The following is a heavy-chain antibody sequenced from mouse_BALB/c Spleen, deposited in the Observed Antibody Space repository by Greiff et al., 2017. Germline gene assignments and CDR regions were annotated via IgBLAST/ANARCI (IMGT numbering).Heavy chain of an antibody. CDR1: GYTFTDHA. V-gene: IGHV1-84*01. J-gene: IGHJ3*01. Sequence: QVQLKESDAELVKPGASVKISCKASGYTFTDHAIHWVKQRPGQGLEWIGWIYPGNVNTKYNEKFKGKATLTADKSSSTAYMQLSSLTSEDSAVYFCARWDAWFAYWGQGTLVTVSA. CDR3: ARWDAWFAY. CDR2: IYPGNVNT. D-gene: IGHD4-1*01.